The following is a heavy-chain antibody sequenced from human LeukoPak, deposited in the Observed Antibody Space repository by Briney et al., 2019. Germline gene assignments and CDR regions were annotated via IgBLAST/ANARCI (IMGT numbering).Heavy chain of an antibody. CDR2: ISAYNGNT. CDR1: GYTFTIYG. Sequence: ASVNVSFTASGYTFTIYGISWVRQAPGQGKEWMGWISAYNGNTNYAQKLQGRVTITTDTSTSTAYMELRSLRSDDTAVYYCARDRRRYLTMVRGPKTFDPWGQGTLVTVSS. CDR3: ARDRRRYLTMVRGPKTFDP. D-gene: IGHD3-10*01. J-gene: IGHJ5*02. V-gene: IGHV1-18*04.